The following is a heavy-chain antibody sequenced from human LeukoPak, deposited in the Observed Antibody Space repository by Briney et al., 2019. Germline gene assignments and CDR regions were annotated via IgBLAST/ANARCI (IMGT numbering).Heavy chain of an antibody. V-gene: IGHV3-9*01. CDR1: GFTFDDYA. J-gene: IGHJ4*02. Sequence: GRSLRLSCAASGFTFDDYAMHWVRQAPGKGLEWVSGISWNSGSIGYADSVKGRFTISRDNAKNSLYLQMNSLRAEDTALYYCAKDGYSYGYSQFDYWGQGTLVTVSS. D-gene: IGHD5-18*01. CDR3: AKDGYSYGYSQFDY. CDR2: ISWNSGSI.